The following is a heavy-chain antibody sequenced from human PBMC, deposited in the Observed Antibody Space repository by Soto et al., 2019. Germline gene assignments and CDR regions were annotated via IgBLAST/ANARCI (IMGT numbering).Heavy chain of an antibody. V-gene: IGHV4-39*01. J-gene: IGHJ4*02. CDR2: IYYSGST. D-gene: IGHD3-22*01. Sequence: ASETLSLTCTVSGGSISSSSYYWGWIRQPPGKGLEWIGSIYYSGSTYYNPSLKSRVTISVDTSKNQFSLKLSSVTAADTAVYYCARTMFYFVSSISPPPYYFVFWGEAPLFPV. CDR3: ARTMFYFVSSISPPPYYFVF. CDR1: GGSISSSSYY.